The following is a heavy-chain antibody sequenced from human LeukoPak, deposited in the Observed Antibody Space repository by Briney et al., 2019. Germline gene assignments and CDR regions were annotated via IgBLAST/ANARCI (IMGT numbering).Heavy chain of an antibody. D-gene: IGHD2-2*02. Sequence: GGSLRLSCAASGFTVSSNYMSWVRQAPGKGLEWVSVIYSGGSTYYADSVKRRFTISRDNSKNTLYLQMNSLRAEDTAVYYCARALGYCSSTSCYSDYWGQGTLVTVSS. CDR2: IYSGGST. CDR3: ARALGYCSSTSCYSDY. J-gene: IGHJ4*02. CDR1: GFTVSSNY. V-gene: IGHV3-66*02.